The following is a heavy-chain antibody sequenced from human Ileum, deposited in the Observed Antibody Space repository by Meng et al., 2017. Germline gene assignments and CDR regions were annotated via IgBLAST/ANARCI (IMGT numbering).Heavy chain of an antibody. CDR1: GYAVSSDNYY. V-gene: IGHV4-61*03. CDR3: ARTPLYSGSYYFDP. CDR2: VYYSGHT. D-gene: IGHD1-26*01. Sequence: QGELQESGPGRVSPSETLSLTCPVSGYAVSSDNYYWSWIRQPPGKGLEWLGYVYYSGHTDCNPSLKSRLSISIDTSKNHFSLKLSSVTAADTAVYYCARTPLYSGSYYFDPWGQGALVTVSS. J-gene: IGHJ4*02.